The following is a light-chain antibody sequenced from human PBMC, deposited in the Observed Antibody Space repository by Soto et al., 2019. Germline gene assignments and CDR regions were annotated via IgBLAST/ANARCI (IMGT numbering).Light chain of an antibody. CDR2: EAF. J-gene: IGLJ3*02. CDR1: SSDVGGHDY. V-gene: IGLV2-14*01. Sequence: QSVLTQPASVSGSPGQSITISCTGSSSDVGGHDYVSWYLQHPGKAPKLLIYEAFNRPSGVSDRFSGSKSGSTASLTISGLQAEDEGDYYYSSFTSTSTWVFGGGTKVTVL. CDR3: SSFTSTSTWV.